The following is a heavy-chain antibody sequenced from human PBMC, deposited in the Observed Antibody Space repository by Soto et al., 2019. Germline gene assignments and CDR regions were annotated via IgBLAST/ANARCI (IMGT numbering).Heavy chain of an antibody. Sequence: PSETLSLTCTVSGGSFNSGGYYWSWIRQHPGEGLEWLGYIDHSGYTFYNPSLQSRIILSMDTSKNQFSLKLSSATAADTAVYFCARKQAGFFYGIDYWGQGTLVTVSS. J-gene: IGHJ4*02. D-gene: IGHD3-3*01. CDR3: ARKQAGFFYGIDY. CDR1: GGSFNSGGYY. V-gene: IGHV4-31*03. CDR2: IDHSGYT.